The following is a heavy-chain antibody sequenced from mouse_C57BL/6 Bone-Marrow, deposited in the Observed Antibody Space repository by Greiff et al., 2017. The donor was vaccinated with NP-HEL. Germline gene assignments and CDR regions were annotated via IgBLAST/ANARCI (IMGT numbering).Heavy chain of an antibody. CDR3: ARCSQLGFDY. Sequence: QVQLQQSGAELVRPGTSVKMSCKASGYTFTNYWIGWAKQRPGHGLEWIGDIYPGGGYTNYNEKFKGKATLTADKSSNTAYMQFSSLTSEDSAIDCGARCSQLGFDYWGQGTTLTDSS. CDR2: IYPGGGYT. J-gene: IGHJ2*01. D-gene: IGHD4-1*02. CDR1: GYTFTNYW. V-gene: IGHV1-63*01.